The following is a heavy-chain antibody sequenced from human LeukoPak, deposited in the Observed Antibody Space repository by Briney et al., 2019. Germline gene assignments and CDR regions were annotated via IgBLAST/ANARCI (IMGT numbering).Heavy chain of an antibody. J-gene: IGHJ4*02. Sequence: GASVKVSCKASGYTFTSYGIGWVRQAPGQGLEWMGWISAYDGNTDYAQKLQGRVTMTTDTSTSTAYMELRSLGSDDTAVYYCARDRFDRVTTIIFDYWGQGTLVTVSS. CDR3: ARDRFDRVTTIIFDY. D-gene: IGHD5-12*01. CDR1: GYTFTSYG. CDR2: ISAYDGNT. V-gene: IGHV1-18*01.